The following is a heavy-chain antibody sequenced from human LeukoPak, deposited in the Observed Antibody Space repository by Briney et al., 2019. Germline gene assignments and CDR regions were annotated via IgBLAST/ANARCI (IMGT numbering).Heavy chain of an antibody. CDR3: AKDSRWLVPNAFDI. CDR1: GFTFSSYS. D-gene: IGHD6-19*01. Sequence: GGSLRLSCAASGFTFSSYSMNWVRQAPGKGLEWVSSISSSSSYIYYADSVKGRFTISRDNAKSSLYLQMNSLRAEDTAVYYCAKDSRWLVPNAFDIWGQGTMVTVSS. J-gene: IGHJ3*02. CDR2: ISSSSSYI. V-gene: IGHV3-21*01.